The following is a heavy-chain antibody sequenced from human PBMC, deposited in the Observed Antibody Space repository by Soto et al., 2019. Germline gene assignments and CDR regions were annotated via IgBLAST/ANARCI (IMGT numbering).Heavy chain of an antibody. J-gene: IGHJ6*02. CDR2: IYYSGST. V-gene: IGHV4-31*03. CDR3: ARAGDGGDVLPMDV. CDR1: GGSISSGGYD. D-gene: IGHD2-21*02. Sequence: PSETLSLTCTVAGGSISSGGYDWSWIRQHPGKGLEWIGYIYYSGSTYYNPSLKSRVTISVDTSKNQFSLKLSSVTAADTAVYYCARAGDGGDVLPMDVWGQGTTVTVSS.